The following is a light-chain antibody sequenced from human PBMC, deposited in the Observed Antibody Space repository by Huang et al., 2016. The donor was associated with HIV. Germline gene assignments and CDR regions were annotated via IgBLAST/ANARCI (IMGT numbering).Light chain of an antibody. J-gene: IGKJ1*01. CDR2: WAS. Sequence: DIIMTQSPDSLAVSLGERATLNCRSSQSVYSSSTSKDYMAWFQQKPGQPRRLLLFWASTREAGVPDRFSGSGSGTHFTLTIANLEAEDAAIYYCQQYYSSPQTFGQGTRVEVK. V-gene: IGKV4-1*01. CDR1: QSVYSSSTSKDY. CDR3: QQYYSSPQT.